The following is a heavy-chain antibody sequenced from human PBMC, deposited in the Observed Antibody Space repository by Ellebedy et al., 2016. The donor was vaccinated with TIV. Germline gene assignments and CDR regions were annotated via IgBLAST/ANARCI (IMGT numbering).Heavy chain of an antibody. V-gene: IGHV4-61*08. CDR1: GGSISSGDYY. Sequence: MPGGSLRLSCTVSGGSISSGDYYWSWIRQPPGKGLEWIGYIYYSGSTNYNPSLKSRVTISVDTSKNQFSLKLSSVTAADTAVYYCARGSGYSGSDDFDYWGQGTLVTVSS. D-gene: IGHD1-26*01. CDR2: IYYSGST. J-gene: IGHJ4*02. CDR3: ARGSGYSGSDDFDY.